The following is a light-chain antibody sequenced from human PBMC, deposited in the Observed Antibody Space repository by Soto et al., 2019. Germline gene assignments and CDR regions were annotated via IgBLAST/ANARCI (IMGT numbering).Light chain of an antibody. CDR3: AAWDDSLNGPLV. V-gene: IGLV1-44*01. CDR2: SNN. CDR1: SSNIGSNT. J-gene: IGLJ3*02. Sequence: QSVLTQPPSASGTPGQRVTISCSGSSSNIGSNTVNWYQQLPGTAPKLLIYSNNQRLSGVPDRFSGSKSGTSASLAISGLQSEDEADYSCAAWDDSLNGPLVFGGGTKLTVL.